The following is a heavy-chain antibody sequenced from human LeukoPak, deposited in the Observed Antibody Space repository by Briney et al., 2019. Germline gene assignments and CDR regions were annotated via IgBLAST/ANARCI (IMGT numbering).Heavy chain of an antibody. CDR1: GFTFDDYA. D-gene: IGHD6-6*01. CDR3: ARDPYAMRSRLFDY. Sequence: GGSLRLSCAASGFTFDDYAMHWVRQAPGKGLEWVSGINWNGGSTGYADSVKGRFTISRDNAKNSLYLQMNSLRAEDTALYYCARDPYAMRSRLFDYWGQGTLVTVSS. CDR2: INWNGGST. V-gene: IGHV3-20*04. J-gene: IGHJ4*02.